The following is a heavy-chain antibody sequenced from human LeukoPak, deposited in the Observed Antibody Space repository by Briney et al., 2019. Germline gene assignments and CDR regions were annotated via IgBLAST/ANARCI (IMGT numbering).Heavy chain of an antibody. V-gene: IGHV3-21*01. CDR1: GFTFSSYS. CDR3: ARDLVQAAAGTHYFDY. D-gene: IGHD6-13*01. CDR2: ISSSSSYI. J-gene: IGHJ4*02. Sequence: GGSLRLSCAASGFTFSSYSMNWVRQAPGKGLEWVSSISSSSSYIYYADSVEGRFTISRDNAKNSLYLQMNSLRAEDTAVYYCARDLVQAAAGTHYFDYWGQGTLVTVSS.